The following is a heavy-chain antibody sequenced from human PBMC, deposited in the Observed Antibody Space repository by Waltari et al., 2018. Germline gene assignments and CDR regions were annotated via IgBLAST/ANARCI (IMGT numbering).Heavy chain of an antibody. CDR3: ARDLHGTQSNWFDP. Sequence: QVQLQESGPGLVKPSETLSLTCTVSGGSISSYYWSWIRQPAGKGLEWIGRIYTSGSTNYNPSLKSRVTMSGDTSKNQFSLKLSSVTAADTAVYYCARDLHGTQSNWFDPWGQGTLVTVSS. J-gene: IGHJ5*02. CDR2: IYTSGST. CDR1: GGSISSYY. V-gene: IGHV4-4*07.